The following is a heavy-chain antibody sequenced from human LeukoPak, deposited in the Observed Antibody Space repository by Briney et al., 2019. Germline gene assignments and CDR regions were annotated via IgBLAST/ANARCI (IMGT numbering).Heavy chain of an antibody. Sequence: GGSLRLSCAASGFTFSTFAMSWVRQAPGKGLDWVSAISGSGGGTYYADSVKGRLTISRDNSKNTLYLQMSSLRAEDTAVYYCAKAFSAYENWPPNWFDPWGQGTLVTVSS. D-gene: IGHD5-12*01. J-gene: IGHJ5*02. V-gene: IGHV3-23*01. CDR1: GFTFSTFA. CDR3: AKAFSAYENWPPNWFDP. CDR2: ISGSGGGT.